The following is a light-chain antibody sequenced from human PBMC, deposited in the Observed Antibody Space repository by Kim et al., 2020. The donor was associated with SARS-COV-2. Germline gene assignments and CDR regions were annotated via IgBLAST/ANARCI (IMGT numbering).Light chain of an antibody. V-gene: IGKV1-5*03. CDR1: QSISSW. Sequence: DIQMTQSPSTLSASVGDRVTITCRASQSISSWLAWYQQKPGKAPKLLFYKASSLESGVPSRFSGSGSGTEFTLTISSLQPDDFATYYCQQYNSYPLTFGGGTKLEIK. CDR2: KAS. J-gene: IGKJ4*01. CDR3: QQYNSYPLT.